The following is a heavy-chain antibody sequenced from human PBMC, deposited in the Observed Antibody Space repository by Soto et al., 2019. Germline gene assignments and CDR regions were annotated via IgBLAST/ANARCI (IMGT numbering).Heavy chain of an antibody. CDR3: ARVVRFFGGHAGY. CDR1: GYTFTEFD. J-gene: IGHJ4*02. V-gene: IGHV1-8*01. CDR2: MNTNTVNT. D-gene: IGHD3-3*01. Sequence: QVLLVQSGADVKKPGASVKVSCKTSGYTFTEFDINWVRQAPGQGLEWLGWMNTNTVNTGYAHKFQGRVTITRDTSISTAYMELRRLRSEDTAGYYCARVVRFFGGHAGYWGQGTLGTVSS.